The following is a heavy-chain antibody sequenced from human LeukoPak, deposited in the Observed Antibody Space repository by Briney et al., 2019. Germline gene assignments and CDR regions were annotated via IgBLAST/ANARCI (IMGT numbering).Heavy chain of an antibody. CDR2: IYPGDSNT. J-gene: IGHJ4*02. D-gene: IGHD2-21*02. Sequence: GESLKISCKGSGYSFSNYWIGWVRQMPGKGLEWMGIIYPGDSNTRYSPSFQGQVTISADKSSSTAYLQWTSLKASDTAIYYCARQPLVRDCGGDCEFDYWGQGTRVSVSS. CDR3: ARQPLVRDCGGDCEFDY. CDR1: GYSFSNYW. V-gene: IGHV5-51*01.